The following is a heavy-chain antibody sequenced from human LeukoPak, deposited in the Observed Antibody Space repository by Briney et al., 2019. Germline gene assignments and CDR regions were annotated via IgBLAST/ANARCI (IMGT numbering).Heavy chain of an antibody. D-gene: IGHD2-21*02. CDR1: GGTFSSYA. CDR2: IIPILGIA. Sequence: SVKVSCKASGGTFSSYAISWVRQAPGQGLEWMGRIIPILGIANYAQKFQGRVTITADKSTSTAYVELSSLRSEDTAVYYCARDIAYGGGDCYSPGNWFDPWGQGTLVTVSS. J-gene: IGHJ5*02. V-gene: IGHV1-69*04. CDR3: ARDIAYGGGDCYSPGNWFDP.